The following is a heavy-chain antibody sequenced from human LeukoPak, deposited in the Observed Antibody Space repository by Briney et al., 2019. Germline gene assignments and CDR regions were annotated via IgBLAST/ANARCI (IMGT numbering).Heavy chain of an antibody. CDR1: GGSISSYY. J-gene: IGHJ4*02. CDR3: ARQRGGYVDY. V-gene: IGHV4-59*08. D-gene: IGHD2-15*01. CDR2: IYYSGST. Sequence: SETLSLTCTVSGGSISSYYWSWIRQPPGKGLEWIGYIYYSGSTNYNPSLKSRATISVDTSKNQFSLMPGSVTAADTAVFYCARQRGGYVDYWGQGTLVTVSS.